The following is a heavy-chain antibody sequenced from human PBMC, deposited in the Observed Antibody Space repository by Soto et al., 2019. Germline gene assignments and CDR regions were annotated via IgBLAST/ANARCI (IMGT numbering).Heavy chain of an antibody. CDR3: ARGLDYDFWSGYVNWFDP. D-gene: IGHD3-3*01. V-gene: IGHV4-34*01. CDR1: GGSFSGYY. Sequence: SETLSLTCAVYGGSFSGYYWSWIRQPPGKGLEWIGEINHSGSTNYNPSPKSRVTISVDTSKNQFSLKLSSVTAADTAVYYCARGLDYDFWSGYVNWFDPWGQGTLVTVSS. J-gene: IGHJ5*02. CDR2: INHSGST.